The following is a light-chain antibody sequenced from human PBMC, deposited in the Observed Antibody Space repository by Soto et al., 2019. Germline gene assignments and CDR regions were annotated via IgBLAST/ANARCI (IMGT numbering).Light chain of an antibody. CDR3: QHYGSSLPYT. V-gene: IGKV3-20*01. Sequence: EIVLTQSPGTLSLSPGERATLSCRASQSVSTSYLDWYQQKPGQAPRLLIYGASSRATGIPDRFSGSGSGTDFALTISRREPEDLAVYYCQHYGSSLPYTFGQGTKLEIK. CDR2: GAS. CDR1: QSVSTSY. J-gene: IGKJ2*01.